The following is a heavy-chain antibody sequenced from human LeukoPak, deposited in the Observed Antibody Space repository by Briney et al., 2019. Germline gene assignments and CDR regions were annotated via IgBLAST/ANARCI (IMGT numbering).Heavy chain of an antibody. CDR2: ISSSGSTI. D-gene: IGHD3-22*01. Sequence: GGSLRLSCAASGFTFSDYYMSWIRQAPGKGLEWVSYISSSGSTIYYADSVKGRFTISRGNAKNSLYLQMNSLRAEDTAVYYCVSYDILPGWYFDYWGQGTLVTVSS. J-gene: IGHJ4*02. CDR3: VSYDILPGWYFDY. V-gene: IGHV3-11*04. CDR1: GFTFSDYY.